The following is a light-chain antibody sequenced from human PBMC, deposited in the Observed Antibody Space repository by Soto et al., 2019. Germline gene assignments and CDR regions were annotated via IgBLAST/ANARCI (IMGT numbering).Light chain of an antibody. CDR2: KAS. CDR3: QQHKSYPRT. Sequence: GDRVTITRRASQSISSALVWYQQKPGKAPNLLIYKASSLESGVPLRFSGSGSGTEFTLTISSLQPEDFATYYCQQHKSYPRTFGQGTKVEIK. CDR1: QSISSA. V-gene: IGKV1-5*03. J-gene: IGKJ1*01.